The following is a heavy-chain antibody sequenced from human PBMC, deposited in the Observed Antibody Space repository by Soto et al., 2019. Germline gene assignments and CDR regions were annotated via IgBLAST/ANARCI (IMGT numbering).Heavy chain of an antibody. Sequence: GGSLRLSCAASGFNFSAYAMNWVRQAPGKGLQWVSGLVCIGDDKNYADSVRGRFTVSRDNSKNTLYLQMRSLRAEDTAVYYCAKDGIANNGLWEYFDVWGRGTEVTVSS. D-gene: IGHD2-8*01. V-gene: IGHV3-23*01. CDR3: AKDGIANNGLWEYFDV. CDR2: LVCIGDDK. CDR1: GFNFSAYA. J-gene: IGHJ3*01.